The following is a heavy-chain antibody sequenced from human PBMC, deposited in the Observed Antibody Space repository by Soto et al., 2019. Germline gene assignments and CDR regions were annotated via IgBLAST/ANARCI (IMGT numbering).Heavy chain of an antibody. J-gene: IGHJ3*02. Sequence: PGESVKISCXGSGYNFANYLIGWVRQMPGKGLEWMGMIFPGDSDTKNSPSLQGQITMSVDKSDSSAYLQWRSLKASDTAMYYCAAGYTTGPDAFDIWGQGTMVTVS. CDR2: IFPGDSDT. D-gene: IGHD6-13*01. CDR3: AAGYTTGPDAFDI. V-gene: IGHV5-51*01. CDR1: GYNFANYL.